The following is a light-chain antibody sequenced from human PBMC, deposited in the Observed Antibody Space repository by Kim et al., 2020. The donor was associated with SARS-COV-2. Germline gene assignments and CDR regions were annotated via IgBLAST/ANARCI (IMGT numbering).Light chain of an antibody. CDR3: AAWDETLKGWV. Sequence: GQMVTVACSGSSSNIGINTVSWYQHRPRTAPQLLIYDNNQRPSGVPGRLSGSTSGTSVSLLISGLQSEDEADYFCAAWDETLKGWVFGGGTKVTVL. J-gene: IGLJ3*02. V-gene: IGLV1-44*01. CDR1: SSNIGINT. CDR2: DNN.